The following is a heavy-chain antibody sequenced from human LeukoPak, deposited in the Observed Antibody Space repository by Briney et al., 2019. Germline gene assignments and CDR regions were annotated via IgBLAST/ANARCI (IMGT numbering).Heavy chain of an antibody. CDR3: ARDRGTWNDDGFDY. V-gene: IGHV4-39*02. Sequence: SETLSLTCIVSGGSITSNTYFWGWIRQPPGKGLEWIGNLHHSGGIYYNPSLKSRVTISGDTSKNQFSLKLNSVTAADTAVYYCARDRGTWNDDGFDYWGQGTLVTVSS. D-gene: IGHD1-1*01. CDR2: LHHSGGI. J-gene: IGHJ4*02. CDR1: GGSITSNTYF.